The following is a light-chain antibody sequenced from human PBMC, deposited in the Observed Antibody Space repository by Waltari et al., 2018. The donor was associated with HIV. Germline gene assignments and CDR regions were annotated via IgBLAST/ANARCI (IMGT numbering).Light chain of an antibody. Sequence: DIVLPQSPATLSLSPGDRATLSCRASQSDRSNLAWYKQNPGQAPRFRIYDASDRATGSPARFRGSGAGTDFTLTISSLEPEDFAVDYCQQRSNWPPGGAYTFGQGTKLEIK. CDR1: QSDRSN. V-gene: IGKV3-11*01. CDR3: QQRSNWPPGGAYT. J-gene: IGKJ2*01. CDR2: DAS.